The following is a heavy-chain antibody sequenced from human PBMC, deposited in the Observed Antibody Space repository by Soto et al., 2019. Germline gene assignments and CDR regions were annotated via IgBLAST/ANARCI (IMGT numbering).Heavy chain of an antibody. V-gene: IGHV4-61*01. D-gene: IGHD2-21*02. Sequence: SETLSLTCTVSGGSVSSGSYYWSRIRQPPGKGLEWIGYIYYTGSIIYNPSLKSRVTMSVDMSMKQFSLKLNSVTAADTAVYYCARTTALENYFDYWGQGTLVTVSS. CDR3: ARTTALENYFDY. CDR2: IYYTGSI. J-gene: IGHJ4*02. CDR1: GGSVSSGSYY.